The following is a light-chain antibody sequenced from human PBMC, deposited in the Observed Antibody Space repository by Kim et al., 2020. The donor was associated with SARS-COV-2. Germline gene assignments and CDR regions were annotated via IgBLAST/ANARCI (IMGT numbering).Light chain of an antibody. CDR1: SLRRYY. Sequence: SSELTQDPAVSVALGQTVRITCQGDSLRRYYATWYQQKSGQAPVLVFYGRDKRPSGIPGRFSGSSSGNTASLTITGAQAAEEADYYCKSRDSRGKVVFGGGTKVTVL. CDR2: GRD. V-gene: IGLV3-19*01. J-gene: IGLJ2*01. CDR3: KSRDSRGKVV.